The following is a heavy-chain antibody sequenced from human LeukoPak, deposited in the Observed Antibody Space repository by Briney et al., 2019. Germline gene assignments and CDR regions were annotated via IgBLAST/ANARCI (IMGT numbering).Heavy chain of an antibody. CDR3: AKDGYGDHTVDY. D-gene: IGHD4-17*01. Sequence: PGGSLRLSCAASGFTFNDAWMNWVRQAPGKGLEWVAIISYDGSNKYYTDSVKGRFTISRDNSKNTLYLQMNSLRAEDTAVYYCAKDGYGDHTVDYWGQGTLVTVSS. CDR1: GFTFNDAW. V-gene: IGHV3-30*18. CDR2: ISYDGSNK. J-gene: IGHJ4*02.